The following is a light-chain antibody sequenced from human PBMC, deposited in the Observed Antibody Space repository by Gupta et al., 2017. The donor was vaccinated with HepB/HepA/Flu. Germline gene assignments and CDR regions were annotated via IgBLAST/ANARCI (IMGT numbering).Light chain of an antibody. CDR3: SSYTTSSTWL. Sequence: QSTLTQPAPVSGSPGQSITISCTGPSSDVGGYNYVSWYQQFPGKAHQVVIYDVSTRPAGVSDRFSGSNSGNTASLTISGLQAEDEAHYYCSSYTTSSTWLFGGGTKLTVL. CDR2: DVS. J-gene: IGLJ2*01. CDR1: SSDVGGYNY. V-gene: IGLV2-14*01.